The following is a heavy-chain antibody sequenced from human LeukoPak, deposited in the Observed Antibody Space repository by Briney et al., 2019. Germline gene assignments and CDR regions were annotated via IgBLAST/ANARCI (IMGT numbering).Heavy chain of an antibody. V-gene: IGHV3-30*18. D-gene: IGHD5-18*01. CDR2: ISYDGSNK. CDR3: AKDADTAMLFYFDY. Sequence: PGGSLRLSCAASGFTFSSYGMHWVRRAPGKGLEWVAVISYDGSNKYYADSVKGRFTISRDNSKNTLYLQMNSLRAEDTAVYYCAKDADTAMLFYFDYWGQGTLVTVSS. CDR1: GFTFSSYG. J-gene: IGHJ4*02.